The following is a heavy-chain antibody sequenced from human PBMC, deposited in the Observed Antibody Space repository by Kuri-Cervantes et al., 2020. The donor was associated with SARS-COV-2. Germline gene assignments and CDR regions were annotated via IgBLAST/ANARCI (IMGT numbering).Heavy chain of an antibody. CDR3: ARAGGGNAPLLFDY. CDR1: GYTFTGYY. CDR2: INPNSGGT. V-gene: IGHV1-2*04. J-gene: IGHJ4*02. Sequence: ASVNVSCKASGYTFTGYYMRWVRQAPGQGLEWMGWINPNSGGTNYAQKFQRWVTMTRDTSISTAYMELSRLRSDDTAVYYCARAGGGNAPLLFDYWGQGTLVTVSS. D-gene: IGHD4-23*01.